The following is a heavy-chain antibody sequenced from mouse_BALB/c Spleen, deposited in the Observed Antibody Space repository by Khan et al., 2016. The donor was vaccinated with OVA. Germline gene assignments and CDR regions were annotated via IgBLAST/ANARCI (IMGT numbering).Heavy chain of an antibody. Sequence: EVELVESGGDLVKPGGSLKLSCAASGFTFSTYGMSWVRQAPDKRLEWVATVSTGGSYTYYPASVKGRFTITRDTAKNPLFLQMSGLRSEDTAMFYCTRLAYCYDGGGFAYWGQGTLVTVSA. CDR2: VSTGGSYT. D-gene: IGHD1-1*01. V-gene: IGHV5-6*01. CDR1: GFTFSTYG. CDR3: TRLAYCYDGGGFAY. J-gene: IGHJ3*01.